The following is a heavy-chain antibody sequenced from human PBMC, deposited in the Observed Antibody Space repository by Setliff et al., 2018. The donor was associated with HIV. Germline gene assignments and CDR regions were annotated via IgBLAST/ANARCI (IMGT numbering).Heavy chain of an antibody. CDR3: ARHRDGGTYPLDY. V-gene: IGHV4-61*02. CDR2: IYASGST. J-gene: IGHJ4*02. CDR1: DDSISSGANY. D-gene: IGHD1-26*01. Sequence: SETLSLTCSVSDDSISSGANYWSWIRQPAGQRLEWIGRIYASGSTNYNPSLKSRVSISVDMSQNQFSLKVTSVTAADTAVYYCARHRDGGTYPLDYWGQGTLVTVSS.